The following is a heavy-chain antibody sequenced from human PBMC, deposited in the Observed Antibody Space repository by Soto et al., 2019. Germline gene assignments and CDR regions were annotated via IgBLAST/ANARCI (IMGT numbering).Heavy chain of an antibody. D-gene: IGHD2-2*01. Sequence: PGGSLRLSCVASGFTFSTHAMSWVRQAPGKGLEWVSTFSGSGGNIYYAESVKGRLTISRDDSKNTLYLQMNSLRVGDTAVYYCAKDPPWTVGPLAMDVWGQGXTVTVYS. CDR1: GFTFSTHA. CDR2: FSGSGGNI. V-gene: IGHV3-23*01. J-gene: IGHJ6*02. CDR3: AKDPPWTVGPLAMDV.